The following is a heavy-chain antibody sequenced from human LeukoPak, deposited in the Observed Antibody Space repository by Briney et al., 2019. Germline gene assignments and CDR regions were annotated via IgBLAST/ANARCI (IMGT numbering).Heavy chain of an antibody. CDR3: TRSPAAIRYFDY. CDR2: IRSKANSYAT. Sequence: PGGSLRLSCAASGFTFSGSAMHWVRQASGKGLEWVGRIRSKANSYATAYAASVKGRFTISRDDSKNTAYLQMNSLKTEDTAVYYCTRSPAAIRYFDYWGQGTLVTVSS. V-gene: IGHV3-73*01. D-gene: IGHD2-2*01. J-gene: IGHJ4*02. CDR1: GFTFSGSA.